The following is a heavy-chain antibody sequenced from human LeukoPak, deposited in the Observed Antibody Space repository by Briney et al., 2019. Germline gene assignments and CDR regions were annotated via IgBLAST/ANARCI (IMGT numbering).Heavy chain of an antibody. CDR2: ISGYNGNT. D-gene: IGHD2-21*01. CDR3: RRDWVIDV. Sequence: ASVKVSCKASGYTFTNFGVSGVRPARGQGLEWMGWISGYNGNTNYPQKFQGIVTMTADKSTNTVYMELRSLTSDDPGVYFCRRDWVIDVWGQGTLITVSS. CDR1: GYTFTNFG. J-gene: IGHJ4*02. V-gene: IGHV1-18*01.